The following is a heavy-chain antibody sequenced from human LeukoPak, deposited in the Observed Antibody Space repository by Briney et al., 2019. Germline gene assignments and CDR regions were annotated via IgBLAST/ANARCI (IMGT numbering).Heavy chain of an antibody. CDR3: ARVPLYGGNSGYYYYGMDV. D-gene: IGHD4-23*01. V-gene: IGHV4-59*01. CDR1: GGSISGYY. J-gene: IGHJ6*02. Sequence: SETLSLTCTVSGGSISGYYWSWIRQPPGKGLEWIGYIYYSGSTNYNPSLKSRVTISVDTSKNQFSLKLSSVTAADTAVYYCARVPLYGGNSGYYYYGMDVWGQGTTVTVSS. CDR2: IYYSGST.